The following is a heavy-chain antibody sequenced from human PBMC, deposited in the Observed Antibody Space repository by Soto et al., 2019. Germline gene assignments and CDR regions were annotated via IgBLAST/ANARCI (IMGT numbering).Heavy chain of an antibody. CDR1: GYTFTSYG. J-gene: IGHJ4*02. CDR3: ARDWFGIYY. V-gene: IGHV1-18*01. D-gene: IGHD3-16*01. CDR2: INPYNGNT. Sequence: QVQLVQSGAEVKKPGASVKVSCKASGYTFTSYGISWVRQAPGQGLEWMGWINPYNGNTNYAQKLQGRDTMTTDPSTNTAYMGRRSLRSGDTAVYYCARDWFGIYYWGQGTRVTVSS.